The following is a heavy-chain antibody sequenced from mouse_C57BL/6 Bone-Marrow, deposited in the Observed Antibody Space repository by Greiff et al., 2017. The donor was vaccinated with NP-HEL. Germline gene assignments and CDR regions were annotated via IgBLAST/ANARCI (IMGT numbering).Heavy chain of an antibody. Sequence: QVQLQQSGAELVRPGTSVKVSCKASGYAFTNYLIEWVKQRPGQGLEWIGVINPGSGGTNYNEKLKGKATMTAAKSSSPAYMQLSSLTSEDSAVYFCAKEGTYYSNPHYYAMDYWGQGTSVTVSS. CDR3: AKEGTYYSNPHYYAMDY. D-gene: IGHD2-5*01. CDR2: INPGSGGT. CDR1: GYAFTNYL. V-gene: IGHV1-54*01. J-gene: IGHJ4*01.